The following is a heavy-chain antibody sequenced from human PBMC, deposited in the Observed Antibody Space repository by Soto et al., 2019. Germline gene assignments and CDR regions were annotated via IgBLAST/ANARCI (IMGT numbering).Heavy chain of an antibody. CDR1: GGSFSDYH. V-gene: IGHV4-34*01. Sequence: QVQLQQWGAGLLKPSETLSLTCAVYGGSFSDYHWSWIRQPPGKGLEWIGEIHHSGSLNYTPSLKRRVTIAGDTSKNQFSLNMSSVTATDTAVYYFVTFGVATTVIRGSPRGSWGQGTLVTVSS. J-gene: IGHJ5*02. CDR3: VTFGVATTVIRGSPRGS. D-gene: IGHD3-10*01. CDR2: IHHSGSL.